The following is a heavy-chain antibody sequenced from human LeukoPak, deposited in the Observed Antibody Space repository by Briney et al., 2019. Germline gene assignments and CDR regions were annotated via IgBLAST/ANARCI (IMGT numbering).Heavy chain of an antibody. Sequence: ASVKVSCKASGYTFTGYYMHWVRPAPGQGLEWMGWINPNSGGTNYAQKFQGRVTMTRDTSISTAYMEMSRLRSDDTDVYYCGREGGRGDYDILTGYPAPFDYWGQGTLVTVSS. CDR3: GREGGRGDYDILTGYPAPFDY. V-gene: IGHV1-2*02. CDR1: GYTFTGYY. CDR2: INPNSGGT. D-gene: IGHD3-9*01. J-gene: IGHJ4*02.